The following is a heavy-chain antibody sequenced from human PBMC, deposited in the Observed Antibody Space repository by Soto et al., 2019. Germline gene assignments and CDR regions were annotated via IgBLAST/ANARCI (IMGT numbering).Heavy chain of an antibody. D-gene: IGHD6-19*01. V-gene: IGHV3-33*01. J-gene: IGHJ4*02. CDR3: ARDSEKWLVGYYFDY. Sequence: PGGSLRLSCAASGFTFSRYGMHWVRQAPGRGLEWVAVIWYDGSNIYYADSVKGRFTISRDNSKDTMDLQMNSLRAEDTAVYYRARDSEKWLVGYYFDYWGQRTLVTVSS. CDR1: GFTFSRYG. CDR2: IWYDGSNI.